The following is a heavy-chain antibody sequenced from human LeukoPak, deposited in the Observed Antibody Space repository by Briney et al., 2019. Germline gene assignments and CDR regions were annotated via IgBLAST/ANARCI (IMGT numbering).Heavy chain of an antibody. CDR3: ARDPHPSAGWYFDY. CDR1: GFSFSDYS. V-gene: IGHV3-21*06. CDR2: INSRSNDI. Sequence: PGGSLRLSCVASGFSFSDYSMNWVRQAPGKGLEWVSSINSRSNDIYYADSVKGRFTISRDNAKNSLYLQMNSLRAEDTAVYYCARDPHPSAGWYFDYWGQGTLVTVSS. J-gene: IGHJ4*02. D-gene: IGHD6-19*01.